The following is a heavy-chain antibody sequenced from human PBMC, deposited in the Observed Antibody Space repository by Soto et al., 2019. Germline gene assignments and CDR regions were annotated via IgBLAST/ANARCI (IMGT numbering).Heavy chain of an antibody. D-gene: IGHD3-3*01. CDR1: GFTFNGYG. V-gene: IGHV3-33*01. Sequence: QGQLVESGGGVVQPGRSLRLSCAASGFTFNGYGMHWVRQAPGKGLEWVAIIRYDGSNIEYADSVRGRFTISRDNSKGTLYLQMDSLRAEDTAVYYCARDGVGRTAFWGYLDYWGQGVLVTVSS. CDR2: IRYDGSNI. J-gene: IGHJ4*02. CDR3: ARDGVGRTAFWGYLDY.